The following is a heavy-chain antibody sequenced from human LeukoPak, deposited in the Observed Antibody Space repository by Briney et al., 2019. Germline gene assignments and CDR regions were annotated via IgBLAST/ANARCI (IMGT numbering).Heavy chain of an antibody. Sequence: TGGSLRLSCAASGFTFSSYGMHWVRQAPGKGLEWVAFIRYDGSNKYYADSVKGRFTISRDNSKNTLYLQMNSLRAEDTAVYYRARGTSISSHPPCDYWGQGTLVTVSS. V-gene: IGHV3-30*02. CDR2: IRYDGSNK. CDR3: ARGTSISSHPPCDY. J-gene: IGHJ4*02. D-gene: IGHD6-13*01. CDR1: GFTFSSYG.